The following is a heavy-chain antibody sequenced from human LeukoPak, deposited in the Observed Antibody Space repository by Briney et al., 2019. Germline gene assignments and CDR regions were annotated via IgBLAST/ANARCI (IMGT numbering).Heavy chain of an antibody. CDR3: ARDGVVVAGTRRAFDI. D-gene: IGHD6-19*01. J-gene: IGHJ3*02. CDR1: RFTFSSYS. Sequence: PGGSLRLSCAGSRFTFSSYSMNWVRQAPGKGLEWVSYINSGSSTIYYADSVKGRFTISRDNAKNSLYLQVNSLRGEDTAVYYCARDGVVVAGTRRAFDIWGQGTMVTVSS. CDR2: INSGSSTI. V-gene: IGHV3-48*01.